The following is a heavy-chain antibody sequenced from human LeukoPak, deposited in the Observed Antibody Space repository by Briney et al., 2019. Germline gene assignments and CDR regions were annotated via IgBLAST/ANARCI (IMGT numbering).Heavy chain of an antibody. CDR2: ISGSGGST. J-gene: IGHJ4*02. CDR1: GFTFSSYA. V-gene: IGHV3-23*01. Sequence: GGSLRLSCAASGFTFSSYAMSWVRQAPGKGLEWVSAISGSGGSTYYADSVKGRFTISRDNSKNTLYLQMNSLRAEDTAVYYCAKARQGLRLGESDYRGQGTLVTVSS. D-gene: IGHD3-16*01. CDR3: AKARQGLRLGESDY.